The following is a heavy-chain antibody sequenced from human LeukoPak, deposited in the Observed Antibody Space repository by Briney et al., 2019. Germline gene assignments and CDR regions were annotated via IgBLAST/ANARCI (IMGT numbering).Heavy chain of an antibody. V-gene: IGHV4-39*07. CDR3: ARGGWIGYCSSTSCLRFDP. Sequence: SETLSLTCTVSGGSISSSSYYWGWIRQPPGKGLEWIGSIYYSGSTYYNPSLKSRVTISVDTSKNQFSLKLSSVTAADTAVYYCARGGWIGYCSSTSCLRFDPWGQGTLVTVSS. J-gene: IGHJ5*02. CDR1: GGSISSSSYY. D-gene: IGHD2-2*01. CDR2: IYYSGST.